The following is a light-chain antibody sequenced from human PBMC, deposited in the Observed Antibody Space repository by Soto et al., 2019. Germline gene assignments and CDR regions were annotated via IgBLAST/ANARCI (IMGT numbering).Light chain of an antibody. J-gene: IGLJ1*01. Sequence: QSALTQPASVSGSPGQSITISCTGTSSDVGTYNLVSWYQHPPGKAPKLMIYEGSKPPSGVSHLYSGSKSGNTASLTTSGPQAEDEADYYCCSYAGSSTYVFGTGTKLTVL. V-gene: IGLV2-23*01. CDR3: CSYAGSSTYV. CDR2: EGS. CDR1: SSDVGTYNL.